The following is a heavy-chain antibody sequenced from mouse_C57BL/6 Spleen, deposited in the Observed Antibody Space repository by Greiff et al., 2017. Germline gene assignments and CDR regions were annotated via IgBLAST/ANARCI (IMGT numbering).Heavy chain of an antibody. Sequence: VQLQESGAELVKPGASVKLSCKASGYTFTEYTIHWVKQRSGQGLEWIGWFYPGSGSIKYNEKFKDKATLTAAKYSSTVYMECSRLTSEASAVYFCARPPYDCDFDVWGTGTTVTVSS. V-gene: IGHV1-62-2*01. D-gene: IGHD2-4*01. CDR3: ARPPYDCDFDV. CDR1: GYTFTEYT. J-gene: IGHJ1*03. CDR2: FYPGSGSI.